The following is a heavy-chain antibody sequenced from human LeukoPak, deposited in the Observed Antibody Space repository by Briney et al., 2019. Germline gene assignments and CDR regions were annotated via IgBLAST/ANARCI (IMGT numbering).Heavy chain of an antibody. V-gene: IGHV3-23*01. CDR2: ISGSGSHA. CDR3: GSGPVGTTVP. J-gene: IGHJ5*02. D-gene: IGHD1-1*01. CDR1: GFSFGSYA. Sequence: GGSLRLSCAASGFSFGSYAMGWTRQGPGQGLEWVSAISGSGSHANYAESVKGRFTISRDNSKNTLYLQMHSLIAADTAVYYCGSGPVGTTVPWGQGTLVTVSS.